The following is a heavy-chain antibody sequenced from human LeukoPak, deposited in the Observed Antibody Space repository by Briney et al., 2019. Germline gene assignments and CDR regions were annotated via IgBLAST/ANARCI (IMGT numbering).Heavy chain of an antibody. CDR3: ARDGGLPDAFDV. V-gene: IGHV3-74*01. CDR1: GFLFGPYW. D-gene: IGHD3-16*01. J-gene: IGHJ3*01. Sequence: GGSLRLSCAASGFLFGPYWMHWVRQAPGKGLVWVSHMNSDGSTTVYADSVEGRFTISRDNAKNTLYLQMNSLRAEGSAVYYCARDGGLPDAFDVWGQGTMVTVSS. CDR2: MNSDGSTT.